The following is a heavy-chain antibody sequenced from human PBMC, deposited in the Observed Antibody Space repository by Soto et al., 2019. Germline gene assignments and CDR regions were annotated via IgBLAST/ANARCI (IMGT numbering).Heavy chain of an antibody. D-gene: IGHD4-17*01. CDR1: GFTFSSYA. J-gene: IGHJ4*02. CDR3: AKDLSPLSTVTTGYYFDY. V-gene: IGHV3-23*01. CDR2: ISGSGGST. Sequence: GGSLRLSCAASGFTFSSYAMSWVRQAPGKGLEWVSAISGSGGSTYYADSVKGRLTISRDNSKNTLYLQMNSLRAEDTAVYYCAKDLSPLSTVTTGYYFDYWGQGTLVTVSS.